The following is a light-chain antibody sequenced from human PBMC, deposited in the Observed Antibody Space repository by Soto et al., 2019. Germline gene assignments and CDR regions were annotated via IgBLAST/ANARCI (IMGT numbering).Light chain of an antibody. J-gene: IGKJ4*01. CDR3: QQYNDWPLT. CDR1: QSVSSN. Sequence: EIVMTQSPDTLSVSPGERATLSCRASQSVSSNLAWYQQTPGQAPRLLIYGASTRATDIPARFSGSGSGTKFTLTISSLQSEDFAVYYCQQYNDWPLTFGGGTK. CDR2: GAS. V-gene: IGKV3D-15*01.